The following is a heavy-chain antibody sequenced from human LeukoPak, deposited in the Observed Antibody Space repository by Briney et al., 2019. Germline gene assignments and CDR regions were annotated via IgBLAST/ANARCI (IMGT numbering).Heavy chain of an antibody. Sequence: PSETLSLTCTVSGGSISSYYWSWIRLPPGKGLEWIGYLSKSGNTNYSPSLKSRVTIFGDTSKNQFFLKLSSVTAADTAVYYCARFPHFLARYDSSGHGDYWGQGTLVTVSS. D-gene: IGHD3-22*01. CDR1: GGSISSYY. CDR2: LSKSGNT. J-gene: IGHJ4*02. CDR3: ARFPHFLARYDSSGHGDY. V-gene: IGHV4-59*01.